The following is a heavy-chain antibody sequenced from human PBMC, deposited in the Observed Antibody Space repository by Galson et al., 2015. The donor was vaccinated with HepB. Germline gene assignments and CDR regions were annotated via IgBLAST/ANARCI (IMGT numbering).Heavy chain of an antibody. CDR3: ARDGRWFGTYYFDY. J-gene: IGHJ4*02. D-gene: IGHD3-10*01. V-gene: IGHV3-48*03. CDR2: ISSSGSTI. Sequence: SLRLSCAASGFTFSSYEMNWVRQAPGKGLERVSYISSSGSTIYYADSVKGRFTISRDNAKNSLYLQMNSLRAEDTAVYYCARDGRWFGTYYFDYWGQGTLVTVSS. CDR1: GFTFSSYE.